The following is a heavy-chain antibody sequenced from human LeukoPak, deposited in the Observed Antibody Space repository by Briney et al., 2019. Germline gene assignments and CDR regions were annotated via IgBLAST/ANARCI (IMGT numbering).Heavy chain of an antibody. J-gene: IGHJ6*03. V-gene: IGHV4-31*03. D-gene: IGHD1/OR15-1a*01. CDR2: IYYSGST. Sequence: SQTLSLTCTVSGGSISSGGYYWSWIRQHPGKGLEWIGYIYYSGSTYYNPSLESRVTISVDTSKNQFSLKLSSVTAADTAVYYCARRTPKLYYYYMDVWGKGTTVTVSS. CDR1: GGSISSGGYY. CDR3: ARRTPKLYYYYMDV.